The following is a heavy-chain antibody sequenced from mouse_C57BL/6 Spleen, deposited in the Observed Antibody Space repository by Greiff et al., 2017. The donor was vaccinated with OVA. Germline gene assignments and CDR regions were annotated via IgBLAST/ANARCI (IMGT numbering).Heavy chain of an antibody. CDR1: GYSITSGYY. J-gene: IGHJ2*01. CDR2: ISYDGSN. D-gene: IGHD3-2*02. CDR3: AIRGTAQATYYFDY. V-gene: IGHV3-6*01. Sequence: ESGPGLVKPSQSLSLTCSVTGYSITSGYYWNWIRQFPGDKLEWMGYISYDGSNNYNPSLKNRISITRDTSKNQFFLKLNSVTTEDTATYYCAIRGTAQATYYFDYWGQGTTLTVSS.